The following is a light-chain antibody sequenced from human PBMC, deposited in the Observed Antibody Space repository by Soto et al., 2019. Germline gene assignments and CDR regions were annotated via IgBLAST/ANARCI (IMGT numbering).Light chain of an antibody. J-gene: IGLJ2*01. V-gene: IGLV2-14*01. CDR2: DVS. CDR3: SSYTSTSTLI. CDR1: SSDVGGYNY. Sequence: QSALTQPASVSGSPGQSITFSCTGTSSDVGGYNYVSWYQQHPGKAPKLMIYDVSHRPSGVSNRFSGSKSGNTASLTISGLQAEDEADYYCSSYTSTSTLIFSGGTKLTVL.